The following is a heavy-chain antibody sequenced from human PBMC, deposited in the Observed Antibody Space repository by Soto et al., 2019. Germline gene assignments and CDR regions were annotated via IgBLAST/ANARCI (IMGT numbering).Heavy chain of an antibody. J-gene: IGHJ5*02. D-gene: IGHD3-9*01. V-gene: IGHV4-59*13. CDR2: IYYSGST. CDR3: ARDRLANWLGP. Sequence: RQPPGKVLGWVGYIYYSGSTSYYHFLKSRVTISVDTSKNQFSLKLSYVTAADTVVYYCARDRLANWLGPWGQGTMVTVSS.